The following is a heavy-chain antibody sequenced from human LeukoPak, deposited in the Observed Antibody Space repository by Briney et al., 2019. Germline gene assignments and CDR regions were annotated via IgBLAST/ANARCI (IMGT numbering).Heavy chain of an antibody. J-gene: IGHJ4*02. Sequence: PGGSLRLSCAASGFTFANYVMSWVRQTPWKGLEWVSSISGGSIKYYAESVKGRFIISRDNSKNMMYLQMNSLRAEDTAVYYCVRDVGGIYYVFGYWGQGTLVTVSS. CDR1: GFTFANYV. V-gene: IGHV3-23*01. CDR2: ISGGSIK. D-gene: IGHD1-26*01. CDR3: VRDVGGIYYVFGY.